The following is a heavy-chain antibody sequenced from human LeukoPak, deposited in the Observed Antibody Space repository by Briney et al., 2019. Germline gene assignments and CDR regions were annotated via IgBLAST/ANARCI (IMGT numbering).Heavy chain of an antibody. CDR1: GFTFSSYG. CDR2: ISGSGGST. Sequence: GGSLRLSCAASGFTFSSYGMSWVRQAPGKGLEWVSAISGSGGSTYYADSVKGRFTISRDNSKNTLYLQMNSLRAEDTAVYYCAKVSSGSSGYYFDYWGQGTLVTVSS. D-gene: IGHD1-26*01. CDR3: AKVSSGSSGYYFDY. J-gene: IGHJ4*02. V-gene: IGHV3-23*01.